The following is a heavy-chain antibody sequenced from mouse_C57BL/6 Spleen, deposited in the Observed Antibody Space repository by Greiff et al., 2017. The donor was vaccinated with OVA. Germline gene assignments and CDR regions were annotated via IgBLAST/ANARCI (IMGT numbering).Heavy chain of an antibody. CDR3: ARVGYDYDGWYFDV. V-gene: IGHV5-16*01. CDR1: GFTFSDYY. D-gene: IGHD2-4*01. Sequence: EVKLVESEGGLVQPGSSMKLSCTASGFTFSDYYMAWVRQVPEKGLEWVANINYDGSSTYYLDSLKSRFIISRDNAKNILYLQMSSLKSEDTATYYCARVGYDYDGWYFDVWGTGTTVTVSS. CDR2: INYDGSST. J-gene: IGHJ1*03.